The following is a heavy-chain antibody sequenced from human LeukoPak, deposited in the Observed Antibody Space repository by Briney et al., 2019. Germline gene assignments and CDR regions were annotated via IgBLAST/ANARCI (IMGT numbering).Heavy chain of an antibody. Sequence: SETLSLTCAVYGGSFSGYYWSWIRQPPGKGVEWIGYIYFSGSTNYNPSLKSRVTISVDTSKNQFSLKLSSVTAADTAVYYCARGVVAAPQTFDYWGQGTLVTVSS. J-gene: IGHJ4*02. CDR2: IYFSGST. D-gene: IGHD2-15*01. CDR3: ARGVVAAPQTFDY. CDR1: GGSFSGYY. V-gene: IGHV4-59*01.